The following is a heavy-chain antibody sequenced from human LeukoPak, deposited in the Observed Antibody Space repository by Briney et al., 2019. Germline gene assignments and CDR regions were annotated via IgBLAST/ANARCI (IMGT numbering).Heavy chain of an antibody. CDR3: ARAYPYGSGSFNDY. Sequence: ASVKVSCKVSGYTLTELSMHWVRQAPGKGLEWMGGFDPEDGETIYAQKFQGRVTMTEDTSTDTAYMELSSPRSEDTAVYYCARAYPYGSGSFNDYWGQGTLVTVSS. D-gene: IGHD3-10*01. V-gene: IGHV1-24*01. CDR1: GYTLTELS. CDR2: FDPEDGET. J-gene: IGHJ4*02.